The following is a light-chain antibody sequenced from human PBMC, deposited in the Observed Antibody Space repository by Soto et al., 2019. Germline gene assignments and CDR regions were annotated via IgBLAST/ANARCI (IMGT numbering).Light chain of an antibody. Sequence: AIRMTQSPSSFSASTVDRVTITCRASQVISSDLAWYQQKPGKAPKLLIYAASTLQSGVPSRFSGSGSGTDFNRTISCLQSEDFANYNGQQYYSYPYACGQGTELEIK. J-gene: IGKJ2*01. CDR1: QVISSD. CDR3: QQYYSYPYA. V-gene: IGKV1-8*01. CDR2: AAS.